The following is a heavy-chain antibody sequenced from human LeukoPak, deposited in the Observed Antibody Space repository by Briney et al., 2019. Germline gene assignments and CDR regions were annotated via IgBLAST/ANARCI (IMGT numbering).Heavy chain of an antibody. V-gene: IGHV1-3*03. D-gene: IGHD5-12*01. Sequence: ASVKVSFKASGYTFTSYAMHWVRQAPGQRLEWMGWINAGNGNTKYSQEFQGRVTITRDTSASTAYMELSSLRSEDMAVYYCARALSGYEDDAFDILGQGTMVTVSS. CDR3: ARALSGYEDDAFDI. CDR1: GYTFTSYA. J-gene: IGHJ3*02. CDR2: INAGNGNT.